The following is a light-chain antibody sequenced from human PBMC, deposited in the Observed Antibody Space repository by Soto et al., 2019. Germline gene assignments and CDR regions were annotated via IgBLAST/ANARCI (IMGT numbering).Light chain of an antibody. J-gene: IGKJ2*01. CDR2: DAS. CDR1: QGMSNY. V-gene: IGKV1-5*01. Sequence: DIQMTQSPSTLSASVGDTVTITSRASQGMSNYLAWYQQKPGKAPKLLIYDASTLETGVPSRFSGSGSGTDFTLTISSLQPDDFASYYCQQYNVYSYSFGQGTRLDIK. CDR3: QQYNVYSYS.